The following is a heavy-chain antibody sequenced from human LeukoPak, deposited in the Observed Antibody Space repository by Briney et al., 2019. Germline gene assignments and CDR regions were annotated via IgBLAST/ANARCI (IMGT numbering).Heavy chain of an antibody. CDR1: GYTFTSYG. Sequence: ASVKVSCKASGYTFTSYGISWVRQAPGQGLEWMGWISAYNGNTSYAQKLQGRVTMTTDTSTSTAYMELRSLRSDDTAVYCCARDGTMVRGGDYYYYYGMDVWGQGTTVTVSS. D-gene: IGHD3-10*01. CDR2: ISAYNGNT. CDR3: ARDGTMVRGGDYYYYYGMDV. J-gene: IGHJ6*02. V-gene: IGHV1-18*01.